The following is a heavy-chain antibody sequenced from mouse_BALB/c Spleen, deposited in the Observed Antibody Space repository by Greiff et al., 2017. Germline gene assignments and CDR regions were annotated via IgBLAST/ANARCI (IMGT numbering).Heavy chain of an antibody. CDR1: GYSITSGYY. CDR2: ISYDGSN. D-gene: IGHD4-1*01. J-gene: IGHJ4*01. CDR3: ANTGNYAMDY. V-gene: IGHV3-6*02. Sequence: ESGPGLVKPSQSLSLTCSVTGYSITSGYYWNWIRQFPGNKLEWMGYISYDGSNNYNPSLKNRISITRDTSKNQFFLKLNSVTTEDTATYYCANTGNYAMDYWGQGTSVTVSS.